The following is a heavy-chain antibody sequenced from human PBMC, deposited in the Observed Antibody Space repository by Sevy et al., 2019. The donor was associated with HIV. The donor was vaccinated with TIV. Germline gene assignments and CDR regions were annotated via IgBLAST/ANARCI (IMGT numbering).Heavy chain of an antibody. V-gene: IGHV3-30*04. J-gene: IGHJ3*01. CDR3: VKGLGMVQGALLSDDV. CDR2: ISHDGSEK. Sequence: GGSLRLSCAASRFSFSVYAMHWVRQDPGRGLEWVAVISHDGSEKFYADSVKGRFTVSRDNSKNTLYLQMNSLRVEDTAVYYCVKGLGMVQGALLSDDVWGQGTMVTVSS. CDR1: RFSFSVYA. D-gene: IGHD3-10*01.